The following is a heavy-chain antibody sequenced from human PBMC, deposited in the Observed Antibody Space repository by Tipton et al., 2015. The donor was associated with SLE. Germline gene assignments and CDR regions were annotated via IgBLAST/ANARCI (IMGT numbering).Heavy chain of an antibody. V-gene: IGHV4-34*01. J-gene: IGHJ4*01. CDR3: GGQSPFDRDFDY. Sequence: LRLSCSVYGGSFSGYNWNWIRQPPGKGLEWIGQINHSGSANYNPSLKSRLTNSVDTSKNHFSLKRSSVTVADTAVYYCGGQSPFDRDFDYWGHGTLGTVSS. D-gene: IGHD3-9*01. CDR1: GGSFSGYN. CDR2: INHSGSA.